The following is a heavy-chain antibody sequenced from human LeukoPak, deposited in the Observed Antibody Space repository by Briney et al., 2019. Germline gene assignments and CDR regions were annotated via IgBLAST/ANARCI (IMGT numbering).Heavy chain of an antibody. CDR1: GFTFSSYG. CDR2: IWYDGSNK. D-gene: IGHD3-10*01. V-gene: IGHV3-33*01. Sequence: GRSLRLSCAASGFTFSSYGMHWVRQAPGKGLEWVAVIWYDGSNKYYADSVKGRFTISRDNSKNTLYLQMNSLRAEDTAVYYCARVSGDYYGSGSPNWYYYYGMDVWGQGTTVTVSS. CDR3: ARVSGDYYGSGSPNWYYYYGMDV. J-gene: IGHJ6*02.